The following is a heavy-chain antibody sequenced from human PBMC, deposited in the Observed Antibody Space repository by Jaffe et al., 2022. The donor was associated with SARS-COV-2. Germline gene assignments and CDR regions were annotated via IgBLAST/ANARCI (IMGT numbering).Heavy chain of an antibody. CDR2: ISYDGSNK. Sequence: QVQLVESGGGVVQPGRSLRLSCAASGFTFSSYAMHWVRQAPGKGLEWVAVISYDGSNKYYADSVKGRFTISRDNSKNTLYLQMNSLRAEDTAVYYCARDASMVVIDIWGQGTMVTVSS. D-gene: IGHD3-10*01. V-gene: IGHV3-30-3*01. CDR1: GFTFSSYA. CDR3: ARDASMVVIDI. J-gene: IGHJ3*02.